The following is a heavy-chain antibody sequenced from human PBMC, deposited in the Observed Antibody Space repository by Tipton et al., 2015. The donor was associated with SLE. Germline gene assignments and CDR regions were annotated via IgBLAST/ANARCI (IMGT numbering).Heavy chain of an antibody. CDR2: IYHSGST. D-gene: IGHD3-22*01. J-gene: IGHJ6*03. V-gene: IGHV4-4*02. CDR3: ASLYYYDSSGYYTYYYYYYMDV. Sequence: TLSLTCAVSGGSISSSNWWSWVRQPPGKGLEWIGEIYHSGSTNYNPSLKSRVTIPVDKSKNQFSLKLSSVTAADTAVYYCASLYYYDSSGYYTYYYYYYMDVWGKGTTVTVSS. CDR1: GGSISSSNW.